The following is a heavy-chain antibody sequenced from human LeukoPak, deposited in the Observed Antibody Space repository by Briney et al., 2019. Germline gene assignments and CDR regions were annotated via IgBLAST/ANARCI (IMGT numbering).Heavy chain of an antibody. CDR2: VNWNGDST. CDR1: GLTFDDYA. V-gene: IGHV3-20*04. J-gene: IGHJ3*02. CDR3: VRERINSNDFWSSYYQSDAFDI. D-gene: IGHD3-3*01. Sequence: PGGSLRLSCAASGLTFDDYAMSWVRQAPGKGLEWVSGVNWNGDSTSYADSMGGRFTISRDNAKNSVYLQMNRLRAEDTALYFCVRERINSNDFWSSYYQSDAFDIWGQETVVTVPS.